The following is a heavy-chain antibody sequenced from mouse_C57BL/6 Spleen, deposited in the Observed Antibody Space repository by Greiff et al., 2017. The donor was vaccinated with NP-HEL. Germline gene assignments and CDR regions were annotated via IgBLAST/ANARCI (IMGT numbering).Heavy chain of an antibody. Sequence: EVKLQQSVAELVRPGASVKLSCTASGFNIRNTYMHWVKQRPEQGLEWIGRIDPANGNTKYAPKFQGKATITADTSSNTAYLQLSSLTSEDTAFYYCTWRSNYACFAYWGQGTLVTVSA. D-gene: IGHD2-5*01. V-gene: IGHV14-3*01. CDR2: IDPANGNT. J-gene: IGHJ3*01. CDR3: TWRSNYACFAY. CDR1: GFNIRNTY.